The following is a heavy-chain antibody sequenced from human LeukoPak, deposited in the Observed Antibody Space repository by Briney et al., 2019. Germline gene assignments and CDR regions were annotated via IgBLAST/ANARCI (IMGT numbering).Heavy chain of an antibody. D-gene: IGHD5-18*01. CDR1: GFTFSTYW. J-gene: IGHJ4*02. CDR3: ARGGTRYSYGPFDY. V-gene: IGHV3-7*01. CDR2: IKQDGSNK. Sequence: GGSLRLSCAASGFTFSTYWMSRVRQAPGKGLEWVANIKQDGSNKYYADSVKGRFTISRDNSKNTLYLQMNSLRAEDTAVYYCARGGTRYSYGPFDYWGQGTLVTVSS.